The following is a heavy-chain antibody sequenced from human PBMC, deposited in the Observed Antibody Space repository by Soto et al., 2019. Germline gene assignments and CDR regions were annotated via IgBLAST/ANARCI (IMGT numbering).Heavy chain of an antibody. CDR3: ARSDCSGGSCYSFYYSGMAV. CDR2: IYYSGST. D-gene: IGHD2-15*01. Sequence: QVQLQESGPGLVKPSQTLSLTCTVSGGSISSGGYYWSWIRQHPGKGLEWIGYIYYSGSTYYNPCLDRRVTITVDTSKHQCSRKLCSVTAADTAVYYGARSDCSGGSCYSFYYSGMAVWGQGTTVTVSS. J-gene: IGHJ6*02. V-gene: IGHV4-31*03. CDR1: GGSISSGGYY.